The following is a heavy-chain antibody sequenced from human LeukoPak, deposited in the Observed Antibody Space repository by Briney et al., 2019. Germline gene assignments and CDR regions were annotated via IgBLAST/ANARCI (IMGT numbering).Heavy chain of an antibody. D-gene: IGHD5-18*01. CDR3: AKGGTAMDY. V-gene: IGHV3-23*01. CDR1: GFTFSSYA. J-gene: IGHJ4*02. CDR2: ITGSGGRT. Sequence: GSLRLSCAASGFTFSSYAMNWVRQAPGKGLEWVSAITGSGGRTYYADSVKGRFTISRDNSRNTLYLQMNSLRAEDTAVYYCAKGGTAMDYWGQGTLVTVSS.